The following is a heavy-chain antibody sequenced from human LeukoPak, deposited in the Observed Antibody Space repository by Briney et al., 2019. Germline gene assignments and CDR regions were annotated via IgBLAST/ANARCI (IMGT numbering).Heavy chain of an antibody. J-gene: IGHJ4*02. CDR3: TGYWGH. D-gene: IGHD3-22*01. CDR2: INRKTDGGTT. V-gene: IGHV3-15*01. Sequence: GGSLRLSCAASGFTFTNAWMTWVRQAPGKGLEWVGLINRKTDGGTTDYAAPMQGRFTISRDDSKNTLYLQMNSLKTEDTAVYYCTGYWGHWGQGTPVTVSS. CDR1: GFTFTNAW.